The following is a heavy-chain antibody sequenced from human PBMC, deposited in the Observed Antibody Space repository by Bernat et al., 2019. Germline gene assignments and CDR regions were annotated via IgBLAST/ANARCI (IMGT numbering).Heavy chain of an antibody. Sequence: EVQLVESGGGLVQPGGSLRLSCAASGFTFSSYSMNWVRQAPGKGLEWVAFISGSDATIHYADSVKGRFTISRDNGRNSLYLQVNSLGAEDTAVYYCVRRQLWFSDWGQGTLVTVSS. V-gene: IGHV3-48*01. J-gene: IGHJ4*02. CDR1: GFTFSSYS. CDR2: ISGSDATI. D-gene: IGHD3-10*01. CDR3: VRRQLWFSD.